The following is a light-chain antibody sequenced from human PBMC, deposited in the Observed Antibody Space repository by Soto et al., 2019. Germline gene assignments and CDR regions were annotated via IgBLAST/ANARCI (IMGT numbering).Light chain of an antibody. V-gene: IGKV1-5*03. J-gene: IGKJ5*01. CDR1: QTFSSW. CDR2: KAS. CDR3: QQYNSYPIT. Sequence: DIQMTQSPSTMSSSVGVRVTITCRASQTFSSWLAWYQQKPGKAPKLLIYKASTLKSGVPSRFSGSGSGTEFTLTISSLQPDDFATYYCQQYNSYPITFGQGTRLEIK.